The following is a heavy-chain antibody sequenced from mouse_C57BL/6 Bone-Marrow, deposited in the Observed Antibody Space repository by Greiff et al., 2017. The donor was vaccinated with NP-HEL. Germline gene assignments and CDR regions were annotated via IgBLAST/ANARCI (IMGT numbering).Heavy chain of an antibody. CDR1: GFTFSSYA. D-gene: IGHD1-1*01. CDR3: ARDVWSCYGGPGFAY. J-gene: IGHJ3*01. V-gene: IGHV5-4*01. Sequence: EVKLVESGGGLVKPGGSLKLSCAASGFTFSSYAMSWVRQTPEKRLEWVATISDGGSYTYYPDNVKGRFTISRDNAKNNLYLQMSHLKSEDTAMYYCARDVWSCYGGPGFAYWGQGTLVTVSA. CDR2: ISDGGSYT.